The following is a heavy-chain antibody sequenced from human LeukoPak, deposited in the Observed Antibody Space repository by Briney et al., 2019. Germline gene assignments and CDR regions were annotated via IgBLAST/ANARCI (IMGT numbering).Heavy chain of an antibody. J-gene: IGHJ6*02. CDR3: AKDRHCSSTSCSNYGMDV. Sequence: GGSLRLSCAASGFTFSSYAMCWVRQAPGKGLEWVSAISGSGGGTYYADSVKGRFTISIDNSKNTLYLQMNSLRAEDTAVYYCAKDRHCSSTSCSNYGMDVWGQGTTVTVSS. CDR2: ISGSGGGT. CDR1: GFTFSSYA. V-gene: IGHV3-23*01. D-gene: IGHD2-2*01.